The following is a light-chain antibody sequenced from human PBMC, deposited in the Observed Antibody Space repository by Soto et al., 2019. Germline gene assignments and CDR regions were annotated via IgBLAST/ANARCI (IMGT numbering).Light chain of an antibody. CDR1: QSVGSD. CDR2: GAS. Sequence: VVKKSPATLSVSTGERATLSCRASQSVGSDLAWYQQKPGQAPRLLIYGASSRATGIPDRFSGSGSGTDFTLSISRLEPEDFAVYYCQQYNSYPRTFGGGTKVDI. J-gene: IGKJ4*01. V-gene: IGKV3D-15*01. CDR3: QQYNSYPRT.